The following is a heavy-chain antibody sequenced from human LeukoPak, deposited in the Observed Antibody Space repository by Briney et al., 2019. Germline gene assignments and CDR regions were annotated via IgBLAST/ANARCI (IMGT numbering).Heavy chain of an antibody. CDR1: GYTFTGYF. CDR2: INPNSGGT. J-gene: IGHJ5*01. D-gene: IGHD1-26*01. CDR3: ARDTRQLELRRFDS. Sequence: ASVKVSCKASGYTFTGYFIHWVRQAPGQGLEWMGWINPNSGGTNYAQRFQGRVTMTRDTPSSTAYMELSSLRSDDTAVYYCARDTRQLELRRFDSWGQGTLVTVSS. V-gene: IGHV1-2*02.